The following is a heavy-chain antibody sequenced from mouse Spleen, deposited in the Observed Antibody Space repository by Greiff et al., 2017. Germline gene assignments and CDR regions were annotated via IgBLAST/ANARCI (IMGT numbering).Heavy chain of an antibody. J-gene: IGHJ4*01. Sequence: VQLQQSGPELVKPGASVKISCKASGYAFSSSWMNWVKQRPGKGLEWIGRIYPGDGDTNYNGKFKGKATLTADKSSSTAYMQLSSLTSEDSAVYFCARSGLYYGNYVEAMDYWGQGTSVTVSS. CDR3: ARSGLYYGNYVEAMDY. CDR2: IYPGDGDT. D-gene: IGHD2-1*01. V-gene: IGHV1-82*01. CDR1: GYAFSSSW.